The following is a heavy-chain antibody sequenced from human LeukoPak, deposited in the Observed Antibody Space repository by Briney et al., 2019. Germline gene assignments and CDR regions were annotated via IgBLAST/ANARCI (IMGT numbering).Heavy chain of an antibody. J-gene: IGHJ4*02. CDR3: AKEYYYDSSGYYLDQYNSVAPFDY. CDR2: ISWDGGST. D-gene: IGHD3-22*01. CDR1: GFTFDDYT. Sequence: GGSLRLSCAASGFTFDDYTMHWVRQAPGKGLEWVSLISWDGGSTYCADSVKGRFTISRDNSKNSLYLQMNSLRTEDTALYYCAKEYYYDSSGYYLDQYNSVAPFDYWGQGTLVTVSS. V-gene: IGHV3-43*01.